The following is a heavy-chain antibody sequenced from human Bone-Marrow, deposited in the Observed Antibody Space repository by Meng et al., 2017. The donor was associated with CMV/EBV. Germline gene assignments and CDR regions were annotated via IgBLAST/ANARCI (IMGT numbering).Heavy chain of an antibody. CDR3: ARDQFAGDYCYYGMDV. V-gene: IGHV3-21*01. CDR2: ISSSSSYI. J-gene: IGHJ6*02. CDR1: GFTFSSYS. D-gene: IGHD1-26*01. Sequence: GESLKISCAASGFTFSSYSMNWVRQAPGKGLEWVSSISSSSSYIYYADSVKGRFTISRDNAKNSLYLQMNSLRAEDTAVYYCARDQFAGDYCYYGMDVWGQGTTVTVSS.